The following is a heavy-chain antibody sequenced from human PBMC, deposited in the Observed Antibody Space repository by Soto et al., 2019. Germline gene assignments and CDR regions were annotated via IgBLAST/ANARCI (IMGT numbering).Heavy chain of an antibody. CDR2: ISSSGSTI. J-gene: IGHJ5*02. CDR3: NPEPLQGYTAIGGGNWFDP. V-gene: IGHV3-11*01. CDR1: GFTFSDYY. D-gene: IGHD5-18*01. Sequence: QVPLVESGGGLVKPGGSLRLSCAASGFTFSDYYMSWIRQAPGKGLEWVSYISSSGSTIYYADSVKGRFTISRDNAKNSLYLQMNSLRAEDTAVYYCNPEPLQGYTAIGGGNWFDPWGQGTLVTVSS.